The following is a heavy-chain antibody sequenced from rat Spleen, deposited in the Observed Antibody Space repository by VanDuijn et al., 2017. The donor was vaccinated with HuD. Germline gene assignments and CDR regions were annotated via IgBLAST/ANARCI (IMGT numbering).Heavy chain of an antibody. CDR2: ISSDGGIT. Sequence: EVQLVESGGGLVQPGRSLKVSCVASGFTFKNYWMSWIRQAPGKGLEWVATISSDGGITYYRDSVKGRFTISRDNAKSTLYLQMDSLRSEDTATYYCASPVGGYFDFWGPGTMVTVSS. CDR1: GFTFKNYW. D-gene: IGHD1-8*01. J-gene: IGHJ1*01. V-gene: IGHV5-29*01. CDR3: ASPVGGYFDF.